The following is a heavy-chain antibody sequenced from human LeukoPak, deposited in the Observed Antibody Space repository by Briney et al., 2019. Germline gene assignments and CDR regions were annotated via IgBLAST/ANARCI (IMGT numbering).Heavy chain of an antibody. Sequence: PGGSLRLSCAASGFTFSSYAMSWVRQAPGKGLEWVANIKQDGSEKYYVDSVKGRFTISRDNAKNSLYLQMNSLRAEDTAVYYCARAKLYYDYVWGSYRPSELDYWGQGTLVTVSS. J-gene: IGHJ4*02. CDR2: IKQDGSEK. V-gene: IGHV3-7*04. CDR1: GFTFSSYA. CDR3: ARAKLYYDYVWGSYRPSELDY. D-gene: IGHD3-16*02.